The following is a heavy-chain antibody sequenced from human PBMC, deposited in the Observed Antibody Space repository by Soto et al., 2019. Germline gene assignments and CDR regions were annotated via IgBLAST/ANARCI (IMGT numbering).Heavy chain of an antibody. V-gene: IGHV1-69*08. CDR2: IIPILGIA. CDR3: ARDLGENIVATSGGDY. D-gene: IGHD5-12*01. J-gene: IGHJ4*02. CDR1: GGTFSSYT. Sequence: QVQLVQSGAEVKKPGSSVKVSCKASGGTFSSYTISWVRQAPGQGLEWMGRIIPILGIANYAQKFQGRVTITADKSTSTAYMELSSLRSEDTAVYYCARDLGENIVATSGGDYWGQGTLVTVSS.